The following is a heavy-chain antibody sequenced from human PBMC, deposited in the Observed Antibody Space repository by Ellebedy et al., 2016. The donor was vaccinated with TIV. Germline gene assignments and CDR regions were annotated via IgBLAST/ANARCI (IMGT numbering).Heavy chain of an antibody. J-gene: IGHJ4*02. CDR3: ARLPGLAQPTDY. D-gene: IGHD2-2*01. V-gene: IGHV4-39*01. CDR1: GGSISSSAYY. CDR2: IYYNGNA. Sequence: MPSEILSLTCTVSGGSISSSAYYWGWIRQPPGKGLEWIGSIYYNGNAWYSPSLKSRVTMSVDTSKNQFSLKLSSVTAADTAVYYCARLPGLAQPTDYWGQGTLVTVSS.